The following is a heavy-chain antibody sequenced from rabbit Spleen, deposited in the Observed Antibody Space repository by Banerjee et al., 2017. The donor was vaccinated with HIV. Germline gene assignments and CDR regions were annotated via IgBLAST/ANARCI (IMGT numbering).Heavy chain of an antibody. Sequence: QEQLVESGGGLVQPEGSLTLTCTASGFSFSSGYWICWVRQAPGKGVEWIACIYGGTSGTTYYASWAKGRFTISKASSTTLTLQMTSLTVADTATYFCARDLDGVIGWNFGWWGPGTLVTVS. CDR1: GFSFSSGYW. CDR3: ARDLDGVIGWNFGW. D-gene: IGHD4-1*01. CDR2: IYGGTSGTT. V-gene: IGHV1S45*01. J-gene: IGHJ4*01.